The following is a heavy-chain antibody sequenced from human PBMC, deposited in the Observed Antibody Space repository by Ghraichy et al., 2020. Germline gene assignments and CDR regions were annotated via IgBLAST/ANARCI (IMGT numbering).Heavy chain of an antibody. J-gene: IGHJ5*02. Sequence: SETLSLTCTVSGGSISSYYWSWIRQPAGKGLEWIGRIYTSGSTNYNPSLKSRVTMSVDTSKNQFSLKLSSVTAADTAVYYCAREIYYYDSSGYYVVGWFDPWGQGTLVTVSS. V-gene: IGHV4-4*07. CDR3: AREIYYYDSSGYYVVGWFDP. CDR2: IYTSGST. CDR1: GGSISSYY. D-gene: IGHD3-22*01.